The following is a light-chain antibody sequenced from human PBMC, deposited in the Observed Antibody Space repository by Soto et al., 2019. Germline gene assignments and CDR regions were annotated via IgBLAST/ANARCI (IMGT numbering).Light chain of an antibody. Sequence: DIQMTQSPSSLSASVGDRVTITCRASQGISNSLAWYQQNAGKSPKLLIYAASNLQSGVPSRFSGSGSGTDFSLTISSLQPEDVATYYGQTYNCCRVTFGGGTKVEIK. J-gene: IGKJ4*01. CDR3: QTYNCCRVT. CDR1: QGISNS. V-gene: IGKV1-27*01. CDR2: AAS.